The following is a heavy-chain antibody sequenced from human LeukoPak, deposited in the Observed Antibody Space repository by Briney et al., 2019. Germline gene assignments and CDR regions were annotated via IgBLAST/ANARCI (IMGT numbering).Heavy chain of an antibody. V-gene: IGHV1-69*04. CDR2: IIPIFGIA. J-gene: IGHJ4*02. D-gene: IGHD2-21*02. Sequence: ASVTVSCKASGGTFSSYAISWVRQAPGQGLEWMGRIIPIFGIANYALKFQGRVTITADKSTSTAYMELSSLRSEDTAVYYCASSARYCGGDCYSYYFDYRGQGTLVTVSS. CDR1: GGTFSSYA. CDR3: ASSARYCGGDCYSYYFDY.